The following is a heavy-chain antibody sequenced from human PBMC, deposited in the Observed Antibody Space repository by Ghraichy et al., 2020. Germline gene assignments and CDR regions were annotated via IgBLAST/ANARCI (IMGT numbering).Heavy chain of an antibody. V-gene: IGHV4-4*07. CDR2: LYSSGST. D-gene: IGHD4-23*01. CDR3: ARSGLVGTPARLFDV. Sequence: SETLSLTCSVSSGSISDYYWSWIRQPAGKGLEWIGRLYSSGSTNYDSSLKSRVTMSVDTSKRQFSLKLNSVTAADTAMYYCARSGLVGTPARLFDVWGPGIMVTVSS. J-gene: IGHJ3*01. CDR1: SGSISDYY.